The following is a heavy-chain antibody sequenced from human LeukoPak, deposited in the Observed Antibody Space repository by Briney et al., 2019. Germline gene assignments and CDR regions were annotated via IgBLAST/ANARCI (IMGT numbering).Heavy chain of an antibody. D-gene: IGHD4-17*01. Sequence: SETLPLTCAVSGYSIISGYYWGWIRQPPGKGLEWIGSIYNSGSTYYNPSLKSRVTISVDTSRNQFSLKLSSVTAADTAVYYCARGKLTVTTTYYYYMDVWGKGTTVTVSS. V-gene: IGHV4-38-2*01. CDR3: ARGKLTVTTTYYYYMDV. CDR2: IYNSGST. CDR1: GYSIISGYY. J-gene: IGHJ6*03.